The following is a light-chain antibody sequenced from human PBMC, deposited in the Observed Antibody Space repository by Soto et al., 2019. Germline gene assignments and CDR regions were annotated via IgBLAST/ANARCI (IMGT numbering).Light chain of an antibody. CDR1: NSNIGNNY. Sequence: QSVLTQPPSVYAAPGQKVTISCSGSNSNIGNNYVSWYQQLPGTAPKLLIYDNNKRPSGIPDRFSGSKSGTSATLGITGLQTGDEADYYCGTWDSSLSAVVFGGGTKLTVL. J-gene: IGLJ2*01. CDR3: GTWDSSLSAVV. V-gene: IGLV1-51*01. CDR2: DNN.